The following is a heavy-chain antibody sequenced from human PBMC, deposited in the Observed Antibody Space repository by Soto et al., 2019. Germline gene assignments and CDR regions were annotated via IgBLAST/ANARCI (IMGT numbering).Heavy chain of an antibody. J-gene: IGHJ4*02. V-gene: IGHV4-34*01. CDR3: ARDKITGLFDY. CDR1: GGSFSGYY. Sequence: QVQLQQWGAGLLKPSETLSLTCAVYGGSFSGYYWTWIRQPPGTGLEWIGEINPSGSTNYNPSLKSRVTISVDTSKNQFSLKLTSVTAADTAVYYCARDKITGLFDYWGQGTRVTVSS. D-gene: IGHD2-8*02. CDR2: INPSGST.